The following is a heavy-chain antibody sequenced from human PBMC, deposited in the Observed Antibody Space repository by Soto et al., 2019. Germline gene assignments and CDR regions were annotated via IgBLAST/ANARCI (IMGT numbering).Heavy chain of an antibody. CDR1: GFTFSSYS. D-gene: IGHD6-13*01. CDR3: ARDSCSWYVAKNWFDP. CDR2: ISSSSSYI. J-gene: IGHJ5*02. Sequence: GGSLRLSCAASGFTFSSYSMNWVRQAPGKGLEWVSSISSSSSYIYYADSVKGRFTISRDNAKNSLYLQMNSLRAEDTAVYYCARDSCSWYVAKNWFDPWGQGT. V-gene: IGHV3-21*01.